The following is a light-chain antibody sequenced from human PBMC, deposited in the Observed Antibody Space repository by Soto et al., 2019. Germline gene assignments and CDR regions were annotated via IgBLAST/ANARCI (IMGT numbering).Light chain of an antibody. V-gene: IGKV1-5*01. CDR1: QSISNW. CDR2: DAS. J-gene: IGKJ4*01. CDR3: QQCNSYPLT. Sequence: DIQMTQSPSTLSASVGDRVTITCRASQSISNWLAWYQQKPGKAPKLLIYDASNLESGVPSRFSGSGSGTEFTLTISSLQPDDFATYYCQQCNSYPLTFGGGTKVEIK.